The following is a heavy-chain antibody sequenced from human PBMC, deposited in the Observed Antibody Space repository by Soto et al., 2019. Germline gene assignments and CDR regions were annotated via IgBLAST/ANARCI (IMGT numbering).Heavy chain of an antibody. D-gene: IGHD3-10*01. CDR2: IGTAGDT. J-gene: IGHJ6*02. CDR3: AREAGSGSHMLYSPRPGMDV. Sequence: GSLRLSCAASGFTFSSYDMHWVRQATGKGLEWVSAIGTAGDTYYPGSVKGRFTISRENAKNSLYLQMNSLRAEDTAVYYCAREAGSGSHMLYSPRPGMDVWGQGTTVTVSS. V-gene: IGHV3-13*01. CDR1: GFTFSSYD.